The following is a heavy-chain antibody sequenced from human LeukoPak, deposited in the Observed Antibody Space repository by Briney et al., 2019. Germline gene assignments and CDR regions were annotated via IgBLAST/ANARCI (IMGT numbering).Heavy chain of an antibody. CDR1: GYTFTSYG. Sequence: GASVKVSCKASGYTFTSYGISWVRQPPGQGLEGVGWISAYYGNTNYAQKLQGRITMTTDTSTSTAYVELRSLRSDDAAVYYCARGNLGSFDYWGQGTLVTVSS. D-gene: IGHD3-10*01. CDR3: ARGNLGSFDY. V-gene: IGHV1-18*01. J-gene: IGHJ4*02. CDR2: ISAYYGNT.